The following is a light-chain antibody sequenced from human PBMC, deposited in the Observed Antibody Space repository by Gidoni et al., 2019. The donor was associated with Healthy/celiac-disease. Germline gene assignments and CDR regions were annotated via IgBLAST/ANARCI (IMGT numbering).Light chain of an antibody. CDR3: QQYNNWPPLN. CDR2: GAS. V-gene: IGKV3-15*01. J-gene: IGKJ4*01. CDR1: QSVSSN. Sequence: IAITQSPATLSVSPGERATLSCRASQSVSSNLAWYQQKPGQAPRLLIYGASTRATGIPARLSGSGSGTEFTLTISSLQSEDLAVYYCQQYNNWPPLNFGGGTKVEIK.